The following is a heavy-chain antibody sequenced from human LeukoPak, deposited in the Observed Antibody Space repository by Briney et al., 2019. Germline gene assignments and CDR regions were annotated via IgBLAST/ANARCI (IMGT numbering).Heavy chain of an antibody. CDR3: ARHPPSIAVPGNNWFDP. CDR2: IYYSGST. V-gene: IGHV4-59*08. Sequence: SETLSLTCTVSGGSISSYYWSWIRQPPGKGLEWIGYIYYSGSTNYNPSLKSRVTISVDTSKNQFSLKLSSVTAADTAVYYCARHPPSIAVPGNNWFDPWGQGTLVTVSS. CDR1: GGSISSYY. J-gene: IGHJ5*02. D-gene: IGHD6-19*01.